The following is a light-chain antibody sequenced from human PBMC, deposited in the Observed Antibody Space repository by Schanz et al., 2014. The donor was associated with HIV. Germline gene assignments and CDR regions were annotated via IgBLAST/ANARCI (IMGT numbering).Light chain of an antibody. V-gene: IGLV2-8*01. J-gene: IGLJ2*01. CDR3: SSLAADNTFV. CDR1: TSDIGAYNY. CDR2: EVN. Sequence: QSALTQPPSASGSPGHSVTISCTGTTSDIGAYNYVSWYQLHPGRAPKLIIFEVNRRPSGVPNRFSGSKSGNTASLTVSGLLAEDEGDYYCSSLAADNTFVFSGGTNLTVL.